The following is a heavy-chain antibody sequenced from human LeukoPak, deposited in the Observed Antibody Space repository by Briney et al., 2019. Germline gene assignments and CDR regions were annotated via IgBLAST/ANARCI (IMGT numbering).Heavy chain of an antibody. J-gene: IGHJ4*02. CDR2: VYYSGST. Sequence: KPSETLSLTCTASGGSISGYYWSWIRQPPGKGLEWIGYVYYSGSTNYNPSLNSRVTMSVDTSKNQFSLKLSSVTAADTAVYYCAREAAAGTFYFDYWGQGTLVTVSS. V-gene: IGHV4-59*12. CDR1: GGSISGYY. D-gene: IGHD6-13*01. CDR3: AREAAAGTFYFDY.